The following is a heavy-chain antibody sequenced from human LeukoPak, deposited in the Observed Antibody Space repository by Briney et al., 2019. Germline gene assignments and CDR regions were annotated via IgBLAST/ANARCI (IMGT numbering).Heavy chain of an antibody. V-gene: IGHV4-39*01. CDR1: GGSISSSSYY. D-gene: IGHD6-19*01. J-gene: IGHJ4*02. Sequence: TPSETLSLTCTVSGGSISSSSYYWGWIRQPPGKGLEWIGSIYYSGSTFYNPSLNSRVTISVDTSRNQFSLKLSSVTAADTAMYYCARHQKQWLVDYWGQGTLVTVSS. CDR2: IYYSGST. CDR3: ARHQKQWLVDY.